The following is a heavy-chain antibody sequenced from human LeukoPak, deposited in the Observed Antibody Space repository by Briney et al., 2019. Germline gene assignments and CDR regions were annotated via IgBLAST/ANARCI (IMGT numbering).Heavy chain of an antibody. CDR2: KKQDESKR. CDR1: GFTFSNYW. J-gene: IGHJ5*02. CDR3: AREASLYCSGNDCYWAFDR. D-gene: IGHD2-2*01. Sequence: QPGGSLRLSCVASGFTFSNYWMSWVRQAPGKGLEWVANKKQDESKRYYVDSVKGRFTISRDNAKNSLYLQINSLRAEDTAVYYCAREASLYCSGNDCYWAFDRWGQGTLVTVSS. V-gene: IGHV3-7*01.